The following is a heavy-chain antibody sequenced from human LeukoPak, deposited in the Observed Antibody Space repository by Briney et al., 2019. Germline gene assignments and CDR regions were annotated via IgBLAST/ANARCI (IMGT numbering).Heavy chain of an antibody. D-gene: IGHD3-16*01. V-gene: IGHV1-46*01. CDR2: INPSGGTT. CDR1: GYTFTSSY. CDR3: ARRGGGGAFDI. Sequence: GASVKVSCKASGYTFTSSYIHWVRQAPGQGLEWMGIINPSGGTTIYAQKFQGRVTMTRDTSTSTVYMELSSLRSEDTAVYYCARRGGGGAFDIWGQGTMVTVSS. J-gene: IGHJ3*02.